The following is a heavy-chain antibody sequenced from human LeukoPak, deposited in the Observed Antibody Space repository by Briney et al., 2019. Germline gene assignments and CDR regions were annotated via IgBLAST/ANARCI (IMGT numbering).Heavy chain of an antibody. D-gene: IGHD3-3*01. V-gene: IGHV4-34*01. CDR2: INHSGSN. CDR1: GCSISSYY. Sequence: SETLSLTCTVSGCSISSYYWGWIRQPPGKGLEWIGEINHSGSNNYNPSLKSQVTISVDTSNNEFSPKLSAVTAADTSVYYCARKRRVVPFLEWLPYPYYFDYWGQGTLVTVSS. CDR3: ARKRRVVPFLEWLPYPYYFDY. J-gene: IGHJ4*02.